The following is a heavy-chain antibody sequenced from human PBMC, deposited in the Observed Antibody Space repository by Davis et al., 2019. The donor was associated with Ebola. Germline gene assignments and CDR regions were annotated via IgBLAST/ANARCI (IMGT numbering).Heavy chain of an antibody. CDR3: TVRVFDY. CDR2: IRSKANSYAT. CDR1: GFTFSGSA. D-gene: IGHD3-10*01. J-gene: IGHJ4*02. Sequence: GESLKISCAASGFTFSGSAMHWVRQASGKGLEWVGRIRSKANSYATAYAASVKGRFTISRDDSKNTAYLQMNSLKTEDTAVYYCTVRVFDYWGQGTLVTVSS. V-gene: IGHV3-73*01.